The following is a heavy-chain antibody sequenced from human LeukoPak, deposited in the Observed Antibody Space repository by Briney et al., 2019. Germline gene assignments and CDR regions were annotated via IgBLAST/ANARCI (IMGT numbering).Heavy chain of an antibody. V-gene: IGHV4-59*01. CDR2: VYYSGFT. CDR1: GGSISTYY. CDR3: ARATGLHLWKLSYYFDY. J-gene: IGHJ4*02. Sequence: SETLSLTCTVSGGSISTYYWSWIRQTPGKGLEWIGCVYYSGFTNYNPSLKSRVSISVDTSKNQFTLKLSSVSAADTAVYNCARATGLHLWKLSYYFDYWGQGTLVTVSS. D-gene: IGHD3-16*02.